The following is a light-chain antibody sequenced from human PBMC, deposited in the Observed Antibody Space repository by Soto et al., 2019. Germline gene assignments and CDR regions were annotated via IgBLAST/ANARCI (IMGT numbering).Light chain of an antibody. V-gene: IGLV1-47*01. CDR2: RNN. Sequence: QSVLTQPPSASGTPGQRVTISCSGSSSNIGNNYVYWYQMVPGTAPKLLIYRNNQRPAGVPDRFSGSTSGTSASLAISGLRSEDEDDYYCAAWDDSLSGRGVFGGGTKLTVL. J-gene: IGLJ2*01. CDR1: SSNIGNNY. CDR3: AAWDDSLSGRGV.